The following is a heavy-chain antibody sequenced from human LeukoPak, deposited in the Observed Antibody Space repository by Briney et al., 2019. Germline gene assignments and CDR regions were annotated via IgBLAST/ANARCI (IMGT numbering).Heavy chain of an antibody. V-gene: IGHV3-30-3*01. Sequence: GGSLRLSCAASGFTFRTYCMHWVRQAPAKGLEWVAVIAYDGSNKYYADSVKGRFTISRDNSKSTLFLQMNSLRVEDTAVYYCARHGHYDFWRELYYYHYYTDVWGKGTTVTVSS. D-gene: IGHD3-3*01. CDR3: ARHGHYDFWRELYYYHYYTDV. J-gene: IGHJ6*03. CDR1: GFTFRTYC. CDR2: IAYDGSNK.